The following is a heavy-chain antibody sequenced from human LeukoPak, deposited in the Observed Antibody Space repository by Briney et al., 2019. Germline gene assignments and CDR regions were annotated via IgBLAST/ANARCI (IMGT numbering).Heavy chain of an antibody. Sequence: PGGSLRLSCAASGFTFRSYGMHWVRQAPGKGLEWVAFIRYDGSNKYYADSVKGRFTISRDNSKNTLYLQMNSLRAEDTAVYYCAKDLRDYGDCVLDYWGQGTLVTVSS. CDR3: AKDLRDYGDCVLDY. CDR2: IRYDGSNK. CDR1: GFTFRSYG. D-gene: IGHD4-17*01. J-gene: IGHJ4*02. V-gene: IGHV3-30*02.